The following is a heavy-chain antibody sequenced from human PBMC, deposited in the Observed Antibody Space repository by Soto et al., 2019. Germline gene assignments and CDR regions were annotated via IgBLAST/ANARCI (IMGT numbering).Heavy chain of an antibody. CDR1: GFAFSNYG. CDR2: IWSDGTKK. CDR3: ARDWWEEPAGKETVSQFDY. V-gene: IGHV3-33*01. Sequence: QVHLVESGGGVVQPGRSLTLSCTASGFAFSNYGIHWVRQAPGRGLEWVAVIWSDGTKKFYAGSVRGRFTISRDNSKNTIYMQMNSLRAEDTAVYDCARDWWEEPAGKETVSQFDYWGQGTLVTVSS. J-gene: IGHJ4*02. D-gene: IGHD6-13*01.